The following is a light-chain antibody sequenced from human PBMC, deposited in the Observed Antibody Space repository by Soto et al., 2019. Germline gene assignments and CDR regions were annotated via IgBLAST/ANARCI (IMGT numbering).Light chain of an antibody. J-gene: IGKJ1*01. CDR2: KAS. CDR1: QSISSW. Sequence: DIQMTQSPSTLSASVGDRVAITCRASQSISSWLAWFQQKPGKAPNLLIYKASSLRSGVPSRFSGSGSGTEFTLTISSLQPADFATYFCQQYNSYLWTFGQGTKVEI. CDR3: QQYNSYLWT. V-gene: IGKV1-5*03.